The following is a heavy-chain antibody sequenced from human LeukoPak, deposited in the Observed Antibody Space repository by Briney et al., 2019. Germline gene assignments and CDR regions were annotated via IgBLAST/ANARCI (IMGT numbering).Heavy chain of an antibody. CDR2: IDSSTNYI. D-gene: IGHD6-6*01. J-gene: IGHJ4*02. Sequence: GGSLRLSCAASGFSFSDYNMTWVRQAPGKGLEWVSSIDSSTNYIYYADSVQGRFTMSRDSAKDSVYLQMNSLRAEDAAVYYCARDPGAARPIDYWGQGTLVTVSS. CDR3: ARDPGAARPIDY. CDR1: GFSFSDYN. V-gene: IGHV3-21*01.